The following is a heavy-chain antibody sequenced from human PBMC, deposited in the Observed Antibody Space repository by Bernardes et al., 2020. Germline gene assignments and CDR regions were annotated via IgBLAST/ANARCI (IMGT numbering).Heavy chain of an antibody. J-gene: IGHJ6*03. CDR2: ISAYNGNT. Sequence: ASVKVSCKASGYTFTSYGISWVRQAPGQGLEWMGWISAYNGNTNYAQKLQGRVTMTTDTSTSTAYMELRSLRSDDTAVYYCARDHSKDYGDYYYMDVWGKGTTVTVSS. D-gene: IGHD4-17*01. CDR1: GYTFTSYG. CDR3: ARDHSKDYGDYYYMDV. V-gene: IGHV1-18*01.